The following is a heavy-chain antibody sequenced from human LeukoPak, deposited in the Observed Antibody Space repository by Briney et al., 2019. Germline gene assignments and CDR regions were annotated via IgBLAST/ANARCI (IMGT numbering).Heavy chain of an antibody. V-gene: IGHV4-38-2*02. CDR1: SYSISSGYY. J-gene: IGHJ5*02. CDR3: ARGPHGETIFGVVLYWFDP. Sequence: SETLSLTCTVSSYSISSGYYWGWIRQPPGKGLEWIGSIYHSGSTYYNPSLNSRATLSIYTSKNQFSLKLRFVTAADTAVYYCARGPHGETIFGVVLYWFDPWGQGTLVTVSS. D-gene: IGHD3-3*01. CDR2: IYHSGST.